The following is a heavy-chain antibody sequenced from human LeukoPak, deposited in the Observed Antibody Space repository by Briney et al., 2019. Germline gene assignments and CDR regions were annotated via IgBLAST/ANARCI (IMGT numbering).Heavy chain of an antibody. V-gene: IGHV4-34*01. J-gene: IGHJ4*02. CDR3: ARGRYSSGWYPTYYFDY. Sequence: SGTLSLTCAVYGGSFSGYYWSWIRQPPGKGLEWIGEINHSGSTNYNPSLKSRVTISVDTSKNQFSLKLSSVTAADTAVYYCARGRYSSGWYPTYYFDYWGQGTLVTVSS. D-gene: IGHD6-19*01. CDR2: INHSGST. CDR1: GGSFSGYY.